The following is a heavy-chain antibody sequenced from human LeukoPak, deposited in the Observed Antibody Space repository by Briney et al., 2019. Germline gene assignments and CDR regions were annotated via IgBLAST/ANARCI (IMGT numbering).Heavy chain of an antibody. CDR2: NRNKANSYTT. J-gene: IGHJ5*02. CDR1: GFTFSYHY. V-gene: IGHV3-72*01. Sequence: GGSLRLSCAASGFTFSYHYMDWVGQAPGKGRDCVSSNRNKANSYTTAYDASVRGRFDISKDDSTRSLYLQMNRQKTEDSAAYYCASLDSSGHHWGQGTLVTVS. CDR3: ASLDSSGHH. D-gene: IGHD3-22*01.